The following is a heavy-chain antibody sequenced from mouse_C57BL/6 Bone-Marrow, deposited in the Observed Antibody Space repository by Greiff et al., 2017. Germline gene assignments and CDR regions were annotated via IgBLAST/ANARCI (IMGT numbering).Heavy chain of an antibody. CDR3: ARDKGYDYDGFAY. D-gene: IGHD2-4*01. V-gene: IGHV5-4*01. CDR1: GFTFSSYA. J-gene: IGHJ3*01. Sequence: EVMLVESGGGLVKPGGSLKLSCAASGFTFSSYAMSWVRQTPEKRLEWVATISDGGSYTYYPDNVKGRITISRDNAKNNLYLQMSHLKSEDTAMYYCARDKGYDYDGFAYWGQGTLVTVSA. CDR2: ISDGGSYT.